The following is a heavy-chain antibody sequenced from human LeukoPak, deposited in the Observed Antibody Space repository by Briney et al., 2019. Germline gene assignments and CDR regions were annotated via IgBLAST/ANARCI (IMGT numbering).Heavy chain of an antibody. CDR1: GFTFSIYG. Sequence: GGSLRLSCVASGFTFSIYGMHWVRQAPGKGLEWVAFIRYDGSNKYYADSVKGRFTISRDNSKNTLYLQMNSLRAEDTAVYYCARGNLYSSGWYDEFDYWGQGTLVTVSS. D-gene: IGHD6-19*01. V-gene: IGHV3-30*02. J-gene: IGHJ4*02. CDR3: ARGNLYSSGWYDEFDY. CDR2: IRYDGSNK.